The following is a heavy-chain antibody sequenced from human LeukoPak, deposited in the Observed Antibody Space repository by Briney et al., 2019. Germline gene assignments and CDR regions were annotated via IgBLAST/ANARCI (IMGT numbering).Heavy chain of an antibody. J-gene: IGHJ6*03. CDR3: ARDAQKRIPRNYDFWSGLEDYYYYYMDV. CDR1: GFTFSSYW. CDR2: IKQDGSEK. V-gene: IGHV3-7*01. D-gene: IGHD3-3*01. Sequence: PGGSLRLSCAASGFTFSSYWMSWVRQAPGKGLEWVANIKQDGSEKYYVDSVKGRFTISRDNAKNSLYLQMNSLRAEDTAVYYCARDAQKRIPRNYDFWSGLEDYYYYYMDVWGKGTTVTVSS.